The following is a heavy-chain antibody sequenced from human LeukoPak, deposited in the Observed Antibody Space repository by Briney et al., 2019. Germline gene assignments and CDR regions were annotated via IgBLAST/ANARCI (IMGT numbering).Heavy chain of an antibody. CDR2: VFYNGST. V-gene: IGHV4-59*01. D-gene: IGHD6-13*01. CDR1: GGSISDYF. J-gene: IGHJ4*02. CDR3: ARDRPGGSSLDY. Sequence: SETLSLTCTVSGGSISDYFWSWIRQPPGKGLEWVGYVFYNGSTNYNPSLKSRVTISVDTSKNQFSLKLSSVTAADTAVYYCARDRPGGSSLDYWGQGTLVTVSS.